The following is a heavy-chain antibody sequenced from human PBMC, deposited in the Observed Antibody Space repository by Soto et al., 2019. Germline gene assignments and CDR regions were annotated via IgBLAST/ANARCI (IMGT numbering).Heavy chain of an antibody. D-gene: IGHD2-15*01. CDR2: ISFSDGGT. V-gene: IGHV3-23*01. J-gene: IGHJ2*01. CDR1: GFTFSSYA. CDR3: VKDDRILGRRYFDL. Sequence: PGGSLRLSCAASGFTFSSYAMTRVRQAPGKGLEWVSSISFSDGGTYYADSVKGRLTISRDNSKNTLFLQMNSLRVEDTAVYYCVKDDRILGRRYFDLWGRGTLVTVSS.